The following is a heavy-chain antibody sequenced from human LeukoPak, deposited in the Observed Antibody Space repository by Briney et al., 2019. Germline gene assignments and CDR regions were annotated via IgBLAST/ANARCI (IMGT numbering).Heavy chain of an antibody. V-gene: IGHV3-30*18. J-gene: IGHJ4*02. D-gene: IGHD6-13*01. CDR3: AKEEQQLIPFDY. CDR2: ISYDGSNK. CDR1: GFTFSSYG. Sequence: GGSLRLSCAASGFTFSSYGMHWVRQAPGKGLEWVAVISYDGSNKYYADSVKGRFTISRDNSKNTLYLQMNSLRAEDTAVYYCAKEEQQLIPFDYWGQGILVTVSS.